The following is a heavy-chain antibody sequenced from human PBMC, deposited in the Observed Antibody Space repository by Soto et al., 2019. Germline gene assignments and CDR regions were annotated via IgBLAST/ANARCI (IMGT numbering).Heavy chain of an antibody. CDR2: IIPLFGTT. J-gene: IGHJ6*02. V-gene: IGHV1-69*01. CDR1: GDTFKNCV. D-gene: IGHD3-10*01. CDR3: AAELGFGKLSVV. Sequence: QVQVVQSGVEVRRPGSSVKVSCKASGDTFKNCVISWVRQAPGQGLEWMGGIIPLFGTTDFAQRFKGRLTITTDESTTTAYMDLSRLRSEDTATYYCAAELGFGKLSVVWGQGTTVIVSS.